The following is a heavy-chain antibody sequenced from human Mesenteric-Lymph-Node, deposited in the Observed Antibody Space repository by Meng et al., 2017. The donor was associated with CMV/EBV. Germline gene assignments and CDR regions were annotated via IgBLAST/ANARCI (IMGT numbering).Heavy chain of an antibody. V-gene: IGHV3-48*03. CDR2: ISFSGSTI. CDR1: GFTFSSYE. Sequence: GGSLRLSCAASGFTFSSYEMNWVRQAPGKGLEWVSYISFSGSTIYYADSVKGRFTISRDNAKNSLYLQMNSLRAEDTAVYYCASLPQNYYDSSGYYYVRPLSDPWGQGTLVTVSS. D-gene: IGHD3-22*01. CDR3: ASLPQNYYDSSGYYYVRPLSDP. J-gene: IGHJ5*02.